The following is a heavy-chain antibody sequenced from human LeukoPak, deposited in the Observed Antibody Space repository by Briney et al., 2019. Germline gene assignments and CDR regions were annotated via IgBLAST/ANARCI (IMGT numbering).Heavy chain of an antibody. CDR1: GFSFSNYG. Sequence: GGSLRLSCEASGFSFSNYGMGWVRQAPGKGLEWVSYISSSGSTIYYADSVKGRFTISRDNAKNSLFLQMNSLRAEDTAVYYCVAARPDFWGQGTLVTVSS. CDR3: VAARPDF. J-gene: IGHJ4*02. CDR2: ISSSGSTI. D-gene: IGHD6-6*01. V-gene: IGHV3-11*01.